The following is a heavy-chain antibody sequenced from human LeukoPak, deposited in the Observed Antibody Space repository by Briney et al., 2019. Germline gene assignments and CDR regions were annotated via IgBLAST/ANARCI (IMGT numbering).Heavy chain of an antibody. J-gene: IGHJ6*02. Sequence: KTSETPSLTCAGFGGSFSGYYWSWIRHPPREGLEWIGEINHNGSTNYNPSLKSRVTISVDTSKNQFSLKLSSVTAADTAVYYCARGAQYCSSTSCYQHYYYGMDVWGQGTTVTVSS. V-gene: IGHV4-34*01. CDR3: ARGAQYCSSTSCYQHYYYGMDV. CDR2: INHNGST. D-gene: IGHD2-2*01. CDR1: GGSFSGYY.